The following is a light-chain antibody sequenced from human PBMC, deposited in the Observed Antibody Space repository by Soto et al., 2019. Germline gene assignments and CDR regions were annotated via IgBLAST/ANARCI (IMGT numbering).Light chain of an antibody. Sequence: EIVMTQSPATLSVSPGERVTLSCRASQSVTSNLAWYQQKPGQAPILLIYGASSRATGIPDRFSGSGSGTEFTLTISSLQSEDFAVYYCQQYNNWPRTFGQGTKVDIK. CDR2: GAS. V-gene: IGKV3D-15*01. J-gene: IGKJ1*01. CDR1: QSVTSN. CDR3: QQYNNWPRT.